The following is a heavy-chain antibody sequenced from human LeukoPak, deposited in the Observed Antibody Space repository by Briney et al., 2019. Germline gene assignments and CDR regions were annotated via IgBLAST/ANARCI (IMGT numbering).Heavy chain of an antibody. V-gene: IGHV3-30*18. J-gene: IGHJ4*02. CDR3: AKAVGRISWSFDY. D-gene: IGHD6-13*01. CDR1: GFTFNTYA. Sequence: GGSLRLSCEASGFTFNTYAMHWVRQPPGKGLEWVALISYDGSDKIYTDSVKGRFTISRDNSESTLYLQMDSLRGDDAAVYYCAKAVGRISWSFDYWGQGTLVTVSS. CDR2: ISYDGSDK.